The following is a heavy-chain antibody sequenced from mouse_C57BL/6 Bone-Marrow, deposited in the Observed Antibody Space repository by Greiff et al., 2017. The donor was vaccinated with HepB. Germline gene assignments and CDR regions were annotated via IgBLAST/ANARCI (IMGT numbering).Heavy chain of an antibody. J-gene: IGHJ3*01. CDR3: ARELGQAFAY. CDR2: ISSGSSTI. D-gene: IGHD4-1*01. Sequence: EVNVVESGGGLVKPGGSLKLSCAASGFTFSDYGMHWVRQAPEKGLEWVAYISSGSSTIYYADTVKGRFTISRDNAKNTLFLQMTSLRSEDTAMYYCARELGQAFAYWGQGTLVTVSA. V-gene: IGHV5-17*01. CDR1: GFTFSDYG.